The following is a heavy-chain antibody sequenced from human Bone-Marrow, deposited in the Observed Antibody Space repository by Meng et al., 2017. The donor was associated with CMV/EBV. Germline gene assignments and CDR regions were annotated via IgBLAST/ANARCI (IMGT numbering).Heavy chain of an antibody. CDR3: AKDHVVAGTPLDY. D-gene: IGHD6-19*01. Sequence: GESLKISCAASGFVFSDFWMLWVRQAPGKGLDWVAIINQDGTQTYYADSVKGRFTISRDNAKDSMFLLMDNLGAEDTAVYYCAKDHVVAGTPLDYWGQGNLVNVAS. CDR2: INQDGTQT. V-gene: IGHV3-7*01. J-gene: IGHJ4*02. CDR1: GFVFSDFW.